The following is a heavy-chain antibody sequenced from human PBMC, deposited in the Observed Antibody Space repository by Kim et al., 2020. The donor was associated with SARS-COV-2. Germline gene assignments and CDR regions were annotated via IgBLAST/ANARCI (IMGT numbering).Heavy chain of an antibody. Sequence: GGSLRLCCAASGFTFSSYEMNWVRQAPGKGLEWVSYISSSGSTIYYADSVKGRFTISRDNAKNSLYLQMNSLRAEDTAVYYCARRNWGFDYWGQGTLVTVSS. J-gene: IGHJ4*02. CDR1: GFTFSSYE. CDR3: ARRNWGFDY. CDR2: ISSSGSTI. V-gene: IGHV3-48*03. D-gene: IGHD7-27*01.